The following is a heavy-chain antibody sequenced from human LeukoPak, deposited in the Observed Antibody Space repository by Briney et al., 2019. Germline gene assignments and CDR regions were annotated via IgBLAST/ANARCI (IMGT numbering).Heavy chain of an antibody. D-gene: IGHD3-3*01. CDR1: GGTFSSYA. CDR2: IIPIFGTA. Sequence: EASVKVSCKASGGTFSSYAISWVRQAPGQGLEWMGGIIPIFGTANYAQKFQGRVTITTDESTSTAYMELSSLRSEDTAVYYCAGFITIFGVHTNWFDPWGQGTLVTVSS. V-gene: IGHV1-69*05. J-gene: IGHJ5*02. CDR3: AGFITIFGVHTNWFDP.